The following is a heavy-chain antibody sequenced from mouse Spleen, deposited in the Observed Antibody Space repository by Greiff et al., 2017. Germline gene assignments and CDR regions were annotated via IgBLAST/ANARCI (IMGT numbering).Heavy chain of an antibody. V-gene: IGHV5-12-1*01. CDR3: ARQEYPAWFAY. D-gene: IGHD5-2*01. CDR2: ISSGGGST. Sequence: EVKLMESGGGLVKPGGSLKLSCAASGFAFSSYDMSWVRQTPEKRLEWVAYISSGGGSTYYPDTVKGRFTISRDNAKNTLYLQMSSLKSEDTAMYYCARQEYPAWFAYWGQGTLVTVSA. CDR1: GFAFSSYD. J-gene: IGHJ3*01.